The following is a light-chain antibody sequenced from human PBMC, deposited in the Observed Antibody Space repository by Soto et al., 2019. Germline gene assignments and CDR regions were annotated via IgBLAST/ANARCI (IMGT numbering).Light chain of an antibody. CDR1: QSVRTN. Sequence: EVVMTQSPATLSVSPGERATLSCRASQSVRTNLAWYQHKPGQAPRLLIYDASTRPSGVPARFSASGSGTEFTLTISSLQSEDFAVYYCQQFNNWPQTFGQGNKVDI. J-gene: IGKJ1*01. CDR3: QQFNNWPQT. V-gene: IGKV3-15*01. CDR2: DAS.